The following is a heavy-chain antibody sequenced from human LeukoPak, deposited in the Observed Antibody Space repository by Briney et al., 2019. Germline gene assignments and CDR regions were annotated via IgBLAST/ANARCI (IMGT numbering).Heavy chain of an antibody. D-gene: IGHD5-24*01. Sequence: ASVKVSCKASGYTFTSYGISWVRQAPGQGPEWMGWISAYNGNTNYAQKLQGRVTMTTDTSTSTAYMELRSLRSDDTAVYYCARGRRWLQYDAFDIWGQGTMVTVSS. CDR2: ISAYNGNT. CDR3: ARGRRWLQYDAFDI. V-gene: IGHV1-18*01. J-gene: IGHJ3*02. CDR1: GYTFTSYG.